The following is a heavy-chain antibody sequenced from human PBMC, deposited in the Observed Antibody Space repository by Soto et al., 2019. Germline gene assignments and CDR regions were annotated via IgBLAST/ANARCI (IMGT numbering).Heavy chain of an antibody. Sequence: SETLSLTCTVSGGSISSYYWSWIRQPPGKGLEWIGYIYYSGSTNYNPSLKSRVTISVDTSKNQFSLKLSSVTAADTAVYYCARGRTGGDAFDIWGQGTMVTVSS. CDR2: IYYSGST. V-gene: IGHV4-59*01. CDR1: GGSISSYY. J-gene: IGHJ3*02. CDR3: ARGRTGGDAFDI. D-gene: IGHD2-8*02.